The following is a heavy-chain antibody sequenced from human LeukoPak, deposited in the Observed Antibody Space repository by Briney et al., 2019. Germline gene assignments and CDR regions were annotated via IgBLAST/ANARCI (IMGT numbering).Heavy chain of an antibody. CDR2: INTDGSRT. D-gene: IGHD6-13*01. CDR3: SREGGAAGIDDALDI. CDR1: GFTFSSYW. V-gene: IGHV3-74*01. J-gene: IGHJ3*02. Sequence: PGGSLRLSCAASGFTFSSYWVHWVRHAPGEGLVWVSRINTDGSRTIYADSVKDRLTIPRETGTNTLYLQMNSLRAEDTAVYYVSREGGAAGIDDALDIWGQGAMVTVSS.